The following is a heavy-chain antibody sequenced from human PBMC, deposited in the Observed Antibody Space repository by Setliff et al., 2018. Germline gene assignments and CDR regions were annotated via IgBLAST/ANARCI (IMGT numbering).Heavy chain of an antibody. Sequence: GGSLRLSCAAFGFTFNNYAMSWVRQAPGKGLEWVSAISSTITSTYYADSVKGRFTISRDNSKNTLYLQMNSLRAEDTAVYYCAKHGAYNDFLTGYNFYYDMDVWGQGTTVTVSS. CDR3: AKHGAYNDFLTGYNFYYDMDV. D-gene: IGHD3-9*01. CDR1: GFTFNNYA. J-gene: IGHJ6*02. CDR2: ISSTITST. V-gene: IGHV3-23*01.